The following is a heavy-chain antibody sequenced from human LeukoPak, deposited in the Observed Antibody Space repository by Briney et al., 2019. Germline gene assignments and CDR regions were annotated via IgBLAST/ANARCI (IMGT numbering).Heavy chain of an antibody. J-gene: IGHJ4*02. CDR1: GYTFTGYY. Sequence: ASVKVSCKASGYTFTGYYMHWVRQAPGQGLEWMGWINPNSGGTNYAQKFQGRVTMTRDTSISTAYMELSRLRSDDTAVYYCARDPAHTYYYDPWGQGTLVTVSS. CDR3: ARDPAHTYYYDP. CDR2: INPNSGGT. V-gene: IGHV1-2*02. D-gene: IGHD3-22*01.